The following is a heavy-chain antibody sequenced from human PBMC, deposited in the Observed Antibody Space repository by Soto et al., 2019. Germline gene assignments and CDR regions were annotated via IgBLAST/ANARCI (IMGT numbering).Heavy chain of an antibody. CDR3: ARGDDPTTAMAFYI. D-gene: IGHD5-18*01. Sequence: SQTLSLTCTVSGGSISSYYWSWIRPHPGKELEWLGYIYYSGSTNYHPSLRGRVNIPLHTSKSQFSLKLSSVTASETAVYYCARGDDPTTAMAFYIWGQETRVTVSS. J-gene: IGHJ3*02. CDR2: IYYSGST. V-gene: IGHV4-59*01. CDR1: GGSISSYY.